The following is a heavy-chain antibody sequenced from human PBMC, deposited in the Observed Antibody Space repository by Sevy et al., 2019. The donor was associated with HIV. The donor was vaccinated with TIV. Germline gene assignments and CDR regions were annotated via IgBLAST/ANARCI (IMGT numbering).Heavy chain of an antibody. Sequence: GGSLRLSCAASGFTFSRYDMHWVRQVTGKGLEWVSAIDTAGDTYYPGSVKGRFTISRENAKNSLYLQMNSLRAGDTAVYYCAREAAGGGLRYFDYWGQRTLVTVSS. V-gene: IGHV3-13*01. D-gene: IGHD6-13*01. CDR2: IDTAGDT. J-gene: IGHJ4*02. CDR1: GFTFSRYD. CDR3: AREAAGGGLRYFDY.